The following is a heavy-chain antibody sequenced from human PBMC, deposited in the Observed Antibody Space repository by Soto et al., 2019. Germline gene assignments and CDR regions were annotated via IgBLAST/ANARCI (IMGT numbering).Heavy chain of an antibody. Sequence: EVQLVESGGGLVKPGGSLRLSCAASSFTFSNAWMNRVRQAPGKGLEWVGRIKSKTGGGTIDYAAPVKGRFTISRDDSKNTLFLQMNSLKTEDTAMYYCTTIGSSWGAWGQGTLVTVSS. CDR1: SFTFSNAW. J-gene: IGHJ1*01. CDR2: IKSKTGGGTI. D-gene: IGHD6-13*01. CDR3: TTIGSSWGA. V-gene: IGHV3-15*07.